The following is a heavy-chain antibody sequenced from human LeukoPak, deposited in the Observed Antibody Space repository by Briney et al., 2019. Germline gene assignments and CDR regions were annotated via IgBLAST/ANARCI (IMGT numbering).Heavy chain of an antibody. CDR3: ARGFVESEDFWSGYYPPPLLFDY. D-gene: IGHD3-3*01. CDR2: ISAYNGNT. CDR1: GGTFSSYA. V-gene: IGHV1-18*01. Sequence: VASVKVSCTASGGTFSSYAISWVRQAPGQGLEWMGWISAYNGNTNYAQKLQGRVTMTTDTSTSTAYMELRSLRSDDTAVYYCARGFVESEDFWSGYYPPPLLFDYWGQGTLVTVSS. J-gene: IGHJ4*02.